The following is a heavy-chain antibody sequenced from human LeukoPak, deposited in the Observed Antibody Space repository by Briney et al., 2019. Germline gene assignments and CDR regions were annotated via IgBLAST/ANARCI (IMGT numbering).Heavy chain of an antibody. CDR1: GGSFSGYY. CDR2: INHSGST. Sequence: PSETLSLTCAVYGGSFSGYYWSWIRQPPGKGLEWIGEINHSGSTNYNPSLKSRVTISVDTSKNQFSLKLSSVTAADTAVYYCARDRSGYSYGLGAFDIWGQGTMVTVSS. D-gene: IGHD5-18*01. CDR3: ARDRSGYSYGLGAFDI. J-gene: IGHJ3*02. V-gene: IGHV4-34*01.